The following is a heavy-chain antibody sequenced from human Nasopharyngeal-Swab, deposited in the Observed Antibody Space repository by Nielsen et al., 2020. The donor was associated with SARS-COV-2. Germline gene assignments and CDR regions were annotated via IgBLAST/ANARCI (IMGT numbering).Heavy chain of an antibody. V-gene: IGHV3-73*01. Sequence: GESLKIYCAASGFIFSDYDMHWVRQAPGKGLEWLGRIGDKDHNYATTYGVSVKGRFTIYRDDSKNTAFLQMDSLKTEDTALYSCTTDFYFDYWGQGTLVTVSS. CDR2: IGDKDHNYAT. CDR3: TTDFYFDY. CDR1: GFIFSDYD. J-gene: IGHJ4*02.